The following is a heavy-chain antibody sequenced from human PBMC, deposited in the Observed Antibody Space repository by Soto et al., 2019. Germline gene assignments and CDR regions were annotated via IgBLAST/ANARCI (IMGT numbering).Heavy chain of an antibody. CDR1: GGSISGYY. D-gene: IGHD2-2*01. V-gene: IGHV4-59*01. J-gene: IGHJ6*02. CDR2: IYYSGST. CDR3: ARELVPAATPHYYYYGMDV. Sequence: SETLSLTCTVSGGSISGYYWSWIRQPPGKGLEWIGYIYYSGSTNYNPSLKSRVTMSVDTSKNQFSLKLSSVTAADTAVYYCARELVPAATPHYYYYGMDVWGQGTTVTVSS.